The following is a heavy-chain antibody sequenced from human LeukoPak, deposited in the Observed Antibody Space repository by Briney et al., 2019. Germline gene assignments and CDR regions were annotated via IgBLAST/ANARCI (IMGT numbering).Heavy chain of an antibody. J-gene: IGHJ6*02. V-gene: IGHV3-53*01. CDR3: AKDSGYSSSWFSPGFYYYYGMDV. CDR1: GLTVSRNY. D-gene: IGHD6-13*01. Sequence: GGSLRLSCAASGLTVSRNYMSWVRQAPGKGLEWISVIYSGGRTDYADSVKGRFTISRDNSKNTLYLQMNSLRAEDTAVYYCAKDSGYSSSWFSPGFYYYYGMDVWGQGTTVTVSS. CDR2: IYSGGRT.